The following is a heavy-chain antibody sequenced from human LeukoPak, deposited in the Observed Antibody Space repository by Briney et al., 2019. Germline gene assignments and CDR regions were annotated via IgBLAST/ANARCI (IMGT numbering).Heavy chain of an antibody. CDR1: GYSFTSYW. D-gene: IGHD5-18*01. CDR3: ARGKIGYSYGSYY. V-gene: IGHV5-51*01. CDR2: IYPGDSDT. Sequence: KDGESLKISCKGSGYSFTSYWIGWVRQMPGKGLEWMGIIYPGDSDTRYSPSFQGQVTISADKSIGTAYLQWSSLKASDTAIYYCARGKIGYSYGSYYWGQGTPVTVSS. J-gene: IGHJ4*02.